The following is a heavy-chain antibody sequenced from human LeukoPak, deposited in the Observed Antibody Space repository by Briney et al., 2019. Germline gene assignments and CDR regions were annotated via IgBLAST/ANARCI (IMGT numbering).Heavy chain of an antibody. CDR1: GFTFSSYA. CDR2: ISGSGGST. CDR3: ATLPHPYDILTGHDY. J-gene: IGHJ4*02. Sequence: GGSLTLSCAASGFTFSSYAMRWVRQAPGKALEWVSAISGSGGSTYYADSVKGRFTISRDNSKNTLYLQMNSLRAEDTAVYYCATLPHPYDILTGHDYWGQGTLVTVSS. V-gene: IGHV3-23*01. D-gene: IGHD3-9*01.